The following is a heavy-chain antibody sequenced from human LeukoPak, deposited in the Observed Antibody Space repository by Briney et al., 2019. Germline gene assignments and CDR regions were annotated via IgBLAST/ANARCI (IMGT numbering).Heavy chain of an antibody. J-gene: IGHJ6*02. CDR2: IYHSGST. CDR3: ARITFVVEGYGMDV. V-gene: IGHV4-4*02. Sequence: ASETLSLTCAVSGGSISGSKWWSWVRQPPGKGLEWIGEIYHSGSTNYNPSLKSRATISVDKSKNQFSLKLNSVTAADTAVYYCARITFVVEGYGMDVWGQGTTVTVSS. D-gene: IGHD2-21*01. CDR1: GGSISGSKW.